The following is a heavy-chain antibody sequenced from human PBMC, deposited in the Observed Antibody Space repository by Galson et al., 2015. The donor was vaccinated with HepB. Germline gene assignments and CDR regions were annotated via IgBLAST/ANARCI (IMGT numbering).Heavy chain of an antibody. Sequence: SVKVSCKASGGTFSSYTISWVRQAPGQGLEWMGRIIPILGIANYAQKFQGRVTITADKSTSTAYMELSSLRSEDTAVYCCARTIFGVVSDAFDIWGQGTMVTVSS. D-gene: IGHD3-3*01. V-gene: IGHV1-69*02. CDR2: IIPILGIA. CDR3: ARTIFGVVSDAFDI. J-gene: IGHJ3*02. CDR1: GGTFSSYT.